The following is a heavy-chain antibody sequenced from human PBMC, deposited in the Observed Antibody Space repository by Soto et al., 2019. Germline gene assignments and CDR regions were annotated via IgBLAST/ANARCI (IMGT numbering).Heavy chain of an antibody. CDR2: ITGPSSDM. V-gene: IGHV3-11*05. Sequence: QVQLVESGGGLVEPGGSLRLSCTVSGFTFSDYYMGWIRQAPGKGLEWLSYITGPSSDMKYADSVKGRFTISRDNAKNSLYLQMNSMRVEDTAVYFCARGNYGFDYWGQGTLVTVSS. D-gene: IGHD4-17*01. CDR3: ARGNYGFDY. CDR1: GFTFSDYY. J-gene: IGHJ4*02.